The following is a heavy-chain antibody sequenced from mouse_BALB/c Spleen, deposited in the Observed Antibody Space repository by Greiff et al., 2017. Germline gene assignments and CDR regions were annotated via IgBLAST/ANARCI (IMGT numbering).Heavy chain of an antibody. Sequence: EVQRVESGGGLVKPGGSLKLSCAASGFTFSSYAMSWVRQSPEKRLEWVAEISSGGSYTYYPDTVTGRFTISRDNAKNTLYLEMSSLRSEDTAMYYCARKGVARWYFDVWGAGTTVTVSS. CDR3: ARKGVARWYFDV. D-gene: IGHD1-3*01. CDR2: ISSGGSYT. V-gene: IGHV5-9-4*01. CDR1: GFTFSSYA. J-gene: IGHJ1*01.